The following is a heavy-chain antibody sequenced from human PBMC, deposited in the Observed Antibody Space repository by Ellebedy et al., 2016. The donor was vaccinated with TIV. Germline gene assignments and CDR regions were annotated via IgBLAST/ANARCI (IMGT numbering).Heavy chain of an antibody. D-gene: IGHD6-19*01. CDR1: GYTFTGYY. J-gene: IGHJ4*02. CDR2: INPNSGGT. V-gene: IGHV1-2*02. CDR3: ARVSSGWARIDY. Sequence: ASVKVSCKASGYTFTGYYMHWVRQAPGQGLEWMGWINPNSGGTNYAQKFQGRVTMTRDTSISTAYMELSRLRSDDTAVYYCARVSSGWARIDYWGQGTLVTVSS.